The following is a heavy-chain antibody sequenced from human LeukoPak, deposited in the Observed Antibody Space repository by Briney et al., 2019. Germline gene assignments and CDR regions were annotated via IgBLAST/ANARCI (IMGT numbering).Heavy chain of an antibody. CDR2: IKSKTDGGTT. V-gene: IGHV3-15*01. Sequence: GGSPRLSCAPSVFTFSNAGMSWVREAPGKGLEWVGRIKSKTDGGTTDYAAPVKGRFTISRDDSKNTLYLQMNSLKTEDTAVYYCTPARGYSGYGLFDYWGQGTLVTVSS. CDR1: VFTFSNAG. D-gene: IGHD5-12*01. CDR3: TPARGYSGYGLFDY. J-gene: IGHJ4*02.